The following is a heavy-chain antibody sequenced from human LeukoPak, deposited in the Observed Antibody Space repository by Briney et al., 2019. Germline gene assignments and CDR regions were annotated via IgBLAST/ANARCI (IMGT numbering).Heavy chain of an antibody. CDR1: GFTFSSYA. V-gene: IGHV3-23*01. CDR2: ISGSGGDT. J-gene: IGHJ4*02. CDR3: AKGSSGWYPGFDY. Sequence: GGSLRLSCAASGFTFSSYAMTWVRQAPGKGLEWVSAISGSGGDTYYADSVKGRFTISRDNSKNSLYLQLNSLRAEDTAVYYCAKGSSGWYPGFDYWGQGILVTVSS. D-gene: IGHD6-19*01.